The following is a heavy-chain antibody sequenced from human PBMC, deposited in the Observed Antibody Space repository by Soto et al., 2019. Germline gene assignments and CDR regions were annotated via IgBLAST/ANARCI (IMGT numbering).Heavy chain of an antibody. D-gene: IGHD3-10*01. CDR3: ARDQDNYASRNYYNRSDF. J-gene: IGHJ4*02. V-gene: IGHV1-69*01. CDR1: GGIFSTYA. CDR2: IIPLFGTP. Sequence: QVQLVQSGAEVKKPGSSVKVSCKASGGIFSTYAISWLRQAPGQGLEWMGGIIPLFGTPNYAQMVQGRVTINADDNTSTSYLEQSRLITEDKAVYYWARDQDNYASRNYYNRSDFWGQGPLVPVSS.